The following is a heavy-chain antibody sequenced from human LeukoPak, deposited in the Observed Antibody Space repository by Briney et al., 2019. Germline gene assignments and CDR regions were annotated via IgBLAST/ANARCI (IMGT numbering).Heavy chain of an antibody. CDR3: AGPSGYYALDMFDA. Sequence: PGRSLRLSCAASGFTFDDYAMHWARQAPGRGLEWVAYITYSSSFTYYIDSVKGRFTISRDNAKNSLYLQMDSLRVEDTAVYYCAGPSGYYALDMFDAWGQGTMVAVSS. CDR2: ITYSSSFT. V-gene: IGHV3-21*06. D-gene: IGHD3-3*01. CDR1: GFTFDDYA. J-gene: IGHJ3*01.